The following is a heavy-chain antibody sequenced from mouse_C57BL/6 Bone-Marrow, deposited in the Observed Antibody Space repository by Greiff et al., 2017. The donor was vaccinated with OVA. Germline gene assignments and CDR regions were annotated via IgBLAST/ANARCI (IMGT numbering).Heavy chain of an antibody. CDR3: TRETTITTKRYYFDY. Sequence: EVKVVESGEGLVKPGGSLKLSCAASGFTFSSYAMSWVRQTPEKRLEWVAYISSGGDYIYYADTVKGRFTISRDNARNTLYLQMSSLKSEDTAMYYCTRETTITTKRYYFDYWGQGTTLTVSS. V-gene: IGHV5-9-1*02. D-gene: IGHD2-4*01. J-gene: IGHJ2*01. CDR2: ISSGGDYI. CDR1: GFTFSSYA.